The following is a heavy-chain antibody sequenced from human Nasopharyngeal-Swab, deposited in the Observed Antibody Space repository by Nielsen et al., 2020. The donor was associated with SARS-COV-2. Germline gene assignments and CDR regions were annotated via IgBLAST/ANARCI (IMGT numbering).Heavy chain of an antibody. Sequence: SETLSLTCAVYGGSFSGYSWSWFRQPPGKGLEWIGEINHSGSTNYNPSLKSRVTISVDTSKNQFSLKLTSVTAADTTVYYCARVCQGTDSSGYGVWFFDYWGQGALVTVSS. CDR1: GGSFSGYS. J-gene: IGHJ4*02. CDR3: ARVCQGTDSSGYGVWFFDY. CDR2: INHSGST. V-gene: IGHV4-34*01. D-gene: IGHD3-22*01.